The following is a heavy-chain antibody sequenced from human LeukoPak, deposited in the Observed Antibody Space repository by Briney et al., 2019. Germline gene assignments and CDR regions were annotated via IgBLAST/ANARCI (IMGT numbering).Heavy chain of an antibody. CDR1: GFTFSSYA. D-gene: IGHD2-15*01. CDR2: IRYDGSNK. Sequence: GRSLRLSCAASGFTFSSYAMHWVRQAPGKGLEWVAFIRYDGSNKYYADSVKGRFTISRDNAKSSMWLQMNSLRDEDTAVYYCARDQTPFYWGQGSLVTVSS. J-gene: IGHJ4*02. CDR3: ARDQTPFY. V-gene: IGHV3-30*04.